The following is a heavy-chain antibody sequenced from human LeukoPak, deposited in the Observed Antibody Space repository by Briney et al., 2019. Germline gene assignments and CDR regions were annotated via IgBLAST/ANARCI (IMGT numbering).Heavy chain of an antibody. Sequence: KPSETLSLTCTVSGGSISSSSYYWGWIRQPPGKGLEWIGSIYYSGSTYYNPSLKSRVTISVDTSKNQFSLKLSSVTAADTAVYYCASSRTMVRGVTVDYWGQGTLVTVSS. CDR3: ASSRTMVRGVTVDY. CDR2: IYYSGST. J-gene: IGHJ4*02. V-gene: IGHV4-39*01. CDR1: GGSISSSSYY. D-gene: IGHD3-10*01.